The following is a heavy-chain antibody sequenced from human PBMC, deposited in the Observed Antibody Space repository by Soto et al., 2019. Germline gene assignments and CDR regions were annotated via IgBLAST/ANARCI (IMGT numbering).Heavy chain of an antibody. J-gene: IGHJ5*02. CDR3: ATLSAGPGFDP. V-gene: IGHV1-69*02. CDR2: INPILGLA. Sequence: QVQLVQSGAEVKKPGSSVKVSCKASGGTFSSYTISWVRQAPGQGLEWMGRINPILGLANYAQKFQGRVTSPAEKPTSTADMELSSLRSKATAVYYCATLSAGPGFDPWGQGSLVTVSS. CDR1: GGTFSSYT.